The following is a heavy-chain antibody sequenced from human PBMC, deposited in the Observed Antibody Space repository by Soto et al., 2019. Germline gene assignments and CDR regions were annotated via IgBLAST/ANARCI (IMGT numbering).Heavy chain of an antibody. CDR3: AGWHAAMVFDY. CDR2: IYYSGST. D-gene: IGHD5-18*01. CDR1: GGSISSYY. J-gene: IGHJ4*02. V-gene: IGHV4-59*08. Sequence: SETLSLTCTVSGGSISSYYWSWIRQPPGKGLEWIGYIYYSGSTNYNPSLKSRVTISVDTSKNQFSLKLSSVTAADTAVYYCAGWHAAMVFDYWGQGTLVTVSS.